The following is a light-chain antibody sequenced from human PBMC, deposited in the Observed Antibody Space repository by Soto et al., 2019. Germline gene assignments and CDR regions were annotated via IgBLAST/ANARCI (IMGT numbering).Light chain of an antibody. J-gene: IGKJ4*01. CDR2: VAS. V-gene: IGKV3-15*01. Sequence: IVMTQSPATLSVSPGERATLSCRASQSVSSNLAWYQQKPGQTPKLLIYVASTRATGIPARFSGGGSGTEFTLTISSLQSEDFAVYYCQQYNVWPLAFGGGTKVECK. CDR3: QQYNVWPLA. CDR1: QSVSSN.